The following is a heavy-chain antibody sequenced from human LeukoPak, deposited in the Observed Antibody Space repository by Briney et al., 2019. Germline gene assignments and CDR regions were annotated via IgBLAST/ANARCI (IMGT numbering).Heavy chain of an antibody. CDR2: ISSRSNYV. Sequence: GGSLRLSAAPPELPFTNPSMNWFGQAPVRGLKWVSSISSRSNYVYYADSVRGRFTVSRDNAKNSLYLQMDSLRAEDTAVYYCARSGWTNWFDPWGREPWSPSPQ. D-gene: IGHD2-8*01. CDR1: ELPFTNPS. CDR3: ARSGWTNWFDP. V-gene: IGHV3-21*01. J-gene: IGHJ5*02.